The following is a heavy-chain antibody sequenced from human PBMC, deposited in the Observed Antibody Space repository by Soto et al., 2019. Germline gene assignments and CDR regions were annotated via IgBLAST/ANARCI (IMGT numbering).Heavy chain of an antibody. J-gene: IGHJ6*02. CDR2: IDPSDSYT. D-gene: IGHD2-2*01. CDR1: GYIFTSYL. Sequence: GDSLNISCKFSGYIFTSYLIIFVRQMPGKFLEWMGRIDPSDSYTNYSPSFQGHVTISADKSISTAYLQWSSLKASDTAMYYCERPSSTSRWVYYYYYGMEVWGQGTTVTVSS. V-gene: IGHV5-10-1*01. CDR3: ERPSSTSRWVYYYYYGMEV.